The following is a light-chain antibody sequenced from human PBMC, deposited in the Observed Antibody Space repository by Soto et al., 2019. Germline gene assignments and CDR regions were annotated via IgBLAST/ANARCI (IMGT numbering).Light chain of an antibody. V-gene: IGLV2-8*01. CDR1: SSDVGAFNY. CDR3: SSFVDGSSYV. J-gene: IGLJ1*01. Sequence: QSALTQPPSASGSPGQSVTISCTGTSSDVGAFNYVSWYQRHPGKVPKFMIYEVDKRPAGVPDRFSGSKSGNTAYLTSSGLQAEDDAEYFCSSFVDGSSYVFGTGTKLTVL. CDR2: EVD.